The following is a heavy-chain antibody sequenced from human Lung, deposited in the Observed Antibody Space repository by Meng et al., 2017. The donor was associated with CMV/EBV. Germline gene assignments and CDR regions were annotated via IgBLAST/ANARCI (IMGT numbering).Heavy chain of an antibody. V-gene: IGHV1-18*01. Sequence: VHLRQFGAEVKKPGASVGFSCEASGYTFASYGISWLRQAPGQGLEWMGWFVNNVDTYSAQKFQGRVTMTTDTHTSTAFMELRSLRSDDTAVYYCARGTPGRSYSDYWGQGTLVTVSS. D-gene: IGHD3-10*01. CDR1: GYTFASYG. J-gene: IGHJ4*02. CDR3: ARGTPGRSYSDY. CDR2: FVNNVDT.